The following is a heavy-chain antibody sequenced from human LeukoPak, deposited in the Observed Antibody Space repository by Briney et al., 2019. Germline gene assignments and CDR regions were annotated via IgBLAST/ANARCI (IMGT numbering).Heavy chain of an antibody. D-gene: IGHD3-9*01. Sequence: SETLSLTCTVSGDSISSTSHYWGWIRQPPGKGLEWIGCIYSSGSNYYNPSLKSRLTISVDTSKNQFSLKLSSVTAADTAVYYCARQGYDMSWFDPWGQGTLVTVSS. CDR1: GDSISSTSHY. CDR3: ARQGYDMSWFDP. J-gene: IGHJ5*02. V-gene: IGHV4-39*01. CDR2: IYSSGSN.